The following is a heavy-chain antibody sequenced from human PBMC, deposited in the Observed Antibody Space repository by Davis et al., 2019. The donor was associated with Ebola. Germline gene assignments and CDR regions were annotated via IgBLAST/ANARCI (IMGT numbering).Heavy chain of an antibody. CDR1: GYTFTSYY. V-gene: IGHV1-46*01. J-gene: IGHJ6*02. CDR3: ARGLTDSSGYFYMDYYGMDV. Sequence: AASVKVSCKASGYTFTSYYMHWVRQAPGQGLEWMGMVNPSAGNTTYAQKFQGRITMTRDTSTSTVYMELSSLRSEDTAVYYCARGLTDSSGYFYMDYYGMDVWGQGTTVTVSS. D-gene: IGHD3-22*01. CDR2: VNPSAGNT.